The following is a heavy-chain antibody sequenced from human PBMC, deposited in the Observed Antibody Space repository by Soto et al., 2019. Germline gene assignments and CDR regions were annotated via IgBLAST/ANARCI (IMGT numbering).Heavy chain of an antibody. D-gene: IGHD2-15*01. CDR2: IIPIFGTA. V-gene: IGHV1-69*13. CDR3: ARDPRYCSGGSCYGTELYFDY. Sequence: ASVKVSCKASGGTFSSYAISWVRQAPGQGLEWMGGIIPIFGTANYAQKFQGRVTITADESTSTAYMELSSLRSEDTAVYYCARDPRYCSGGSCYGTELYFDYWGQGTLVTVSS. CDR1: GGTFSSYA. J-gene: IGHJ4*02.